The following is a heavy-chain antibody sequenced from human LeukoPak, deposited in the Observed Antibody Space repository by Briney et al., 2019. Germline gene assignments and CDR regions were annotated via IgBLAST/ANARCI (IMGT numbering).Heavy chain of an antibody. CDR1: GFTFSTYG. J-gene: IGHJ6*03. Sequence: GGSLRLSCAASGFTFSTYGMSWVRQAPGKGLEWVSSISSSSSYIYYADSVKGRFTISRDNAKNSLYLQMNSLRAEDTAVYYCARANDNYYYYYMDVWGKGTTVTISS. V-gene: IGHV3-21*01. CDR3: ARANDNYYYYYMDV. CDR2: ISSSSSYI. D-gene: IGHD3-9*01.